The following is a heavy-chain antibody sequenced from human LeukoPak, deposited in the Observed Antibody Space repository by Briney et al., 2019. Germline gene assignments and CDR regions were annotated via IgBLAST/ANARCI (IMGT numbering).Heavy chain of an antibody. CDR2: INKGGSVK. J-gene: IGHJ4*02. CDR1: GFTFRSYW. CDR3: ARVGYSGWNLEC. Sequence: PGGSLRLSCAASGFTFRSYWMSWVRQAPGKGPEWVAHINKGGSVKYYVDSVKGRFTISRDNAKNSLYVQMNSLRDEDTAVYYCARVGYSGWNLECWGQGTLVTVSS. V-gene: IGHV3-7*01. D-gene: IGHD5-12*01.